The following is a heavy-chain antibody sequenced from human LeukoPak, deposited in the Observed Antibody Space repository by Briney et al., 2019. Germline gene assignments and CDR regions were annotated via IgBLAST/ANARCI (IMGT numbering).Heavy chain of an antibody. Sequence: SQTLSLTCTVSGGSISSGSYYWSWIRQPAGKGLEWIGRIFTSGSTNYSPSLKSRVTISLEMSKNQFSLKLGSVTAADTAVYYCAMTKVVAATYDAFDIWGRGTMVTVSS. CDR3: AMTKVVAATYDAFDI. CDR1: GGSISSGSYY. V-gene: IGHV4-61*02. D-gene: IGHD2-15*01. J-gene: IGHJ3*02. CDR2: IFTSGST.